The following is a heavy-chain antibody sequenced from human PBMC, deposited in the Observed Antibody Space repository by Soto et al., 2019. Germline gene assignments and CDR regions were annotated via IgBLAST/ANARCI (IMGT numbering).Heavy chain of an antibody. D-gene: IGHD3-3*01. V-gene: IGHV4-30-4*01. CDR1: GGSISSGDYY. CDR2: IYYIGST. CDR3: ARGVMRITIFGVVIIKGNWFDP. J-gene: IGHJ5*02. Sequence: SATLSLTCTVSGGSISSGDYYWSWIRQPPGKGLEWIGYIYYIGSTYYNPSLKSRVTISVDTSKNQFSLKLSSVTAADTAVYYCARGVMRITIFGVVIIKGNWFDPWGQGTLVTVSS.